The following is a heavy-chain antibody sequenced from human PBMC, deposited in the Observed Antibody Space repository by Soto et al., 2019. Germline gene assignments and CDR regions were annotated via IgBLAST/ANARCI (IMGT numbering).Heavy chain of an antibody. V-gene: IGHV4-61*01. J-gene: IGHJ4*02. Sequence: SETLSLTCAVSGDSVSNDNYYWSWIRQPPGKGLEWIGYIYYSGTTNYNSYLKSRLSLSVDMSKNQFSLKLASVTAADTAVYFCARSQRGRTAFTFDYWGQGALVTV. CDR2: IYYSGTT. CDR3: ARSQRGRTAFTFDY. CDR1: GDSVSNDNYY. D-gene: IGHD3-16*01.